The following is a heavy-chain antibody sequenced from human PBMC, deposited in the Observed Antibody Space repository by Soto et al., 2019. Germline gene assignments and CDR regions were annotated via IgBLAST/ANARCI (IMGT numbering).Heavy chain of an antibody. D-gene: IGHD4-17*01. CDR1: GDAISRHY. J-gene: IGHJ2*01. Sequence: QVQLQESGPGLVKPSETLSLTCSVSGDAISRHYWSWIRQSPGKGLEWLGYFFHTGTALYNPSLKSRVSMSVDTSKNPFSLKLTSVIPADTAVYFCARNYGGNSQFFDLWGRGTLVTVSS. CDR3: ARNYGGNSQFFDL. V-gene: IGHV4-59*11. CDR2: FFHTGTA.